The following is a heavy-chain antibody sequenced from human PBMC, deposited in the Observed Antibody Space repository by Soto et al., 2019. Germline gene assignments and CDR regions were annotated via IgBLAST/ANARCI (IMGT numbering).Heavy chain of an antibody. J-gene: IGHJ5*01. CDR3: ARGRYCLTGRCFPNWFDS. Sequence: SETLSLTCSVSGDSISTVDYFWAWIRQPPGQALEYIGYIYRSATTYYNPSFEGRVAISLDTSKSHFSLNVTSVTAADTAVYFCARGRYCLTGRCFPNWFDSWGQGTLVTVSS. D-gene: IGHD2-15*01. CDR2: IYRSATT. CDR1: GDSISTVDYF. V-gene: IGHV4-30-4*01.